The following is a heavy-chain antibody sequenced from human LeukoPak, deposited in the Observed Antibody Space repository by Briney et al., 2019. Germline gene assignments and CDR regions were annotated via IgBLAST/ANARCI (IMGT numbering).Heavy chain of an antibody. Sequence: SETLSLTCTVSGGSISSGDYYWSWIRQPPGKGLEWIVYIYYSGSTNYNPSLKSRVTISVDTSKNQFSLKLSSVTAADTAVYYCAREANSGYCSGGDCYRDYYFGMDVWGQGTTVTVSS. V-gene: IGHV4-61*08. CDR1: GGSISSGDYY. CDR3: AREANSGYCSGGDCYRDYYFGMDV. CDR2: IYYSGST. J-gene: IGHJ6*02. D-gene: IGHD2-15*01.